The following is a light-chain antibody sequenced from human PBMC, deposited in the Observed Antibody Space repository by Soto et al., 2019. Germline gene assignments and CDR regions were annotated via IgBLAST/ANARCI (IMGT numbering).Light chain of an antibody. Sequence: QPVLTQPPSASGTPGQRVTISCSGSSSNIGSNTVNWYQQFPGTAPQLLIYSNNQRPSGVPDRFSGSKSGASASLAISGLQSDDEADYYCAAWDDSLNGHVVFGGGTKVTVL. V-gene: IGLV1-44*01. CDR2: SNN. CDR3: AAWDDSLNGHVV. J-gene: IGLJ2*01. CDR1: SSNIGSNT.